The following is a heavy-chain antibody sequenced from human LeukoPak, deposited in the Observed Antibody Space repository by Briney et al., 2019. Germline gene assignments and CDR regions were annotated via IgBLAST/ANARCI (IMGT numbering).Heavy chain of an antibody. CDR1: GFTFSSYA. D-gene: IGHD1-26*01. V-gene: IGHV3-64*01. CDR3: VRVSGSYGY. CDR2: ISSNGGST. J-gene: IGHJ4*02. Sequence: GGSLRLSCAASGFTFSSYAMHWVRQAPGKGLEYVSAISSNGGSTFYANSVKGRFTISRDTSKNTLYLQMGSLRADDMAVYYCVRVSGSYGYWGREPWSPSPQ.